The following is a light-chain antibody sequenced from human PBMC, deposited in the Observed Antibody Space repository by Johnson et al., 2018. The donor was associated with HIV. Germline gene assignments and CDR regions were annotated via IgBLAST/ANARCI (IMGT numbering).Light chain of an antibody. Sequence: QSVLTQSPSVSAAPGQKVTISCSGNSSNIGNSYVSWFQQLPGTAPKLLLYENNNRPSAIPARFSGSQSCTSATLVITALQTGDEADYYCGTWDSSLSAGLFGTGTKVTVL. J-gene: IGLJ1*01. V-gene: IGLV1-51*02. CDR1: SSNIGNSY. CDR2: ENN. CDR3: GTWDSSLSAGL.